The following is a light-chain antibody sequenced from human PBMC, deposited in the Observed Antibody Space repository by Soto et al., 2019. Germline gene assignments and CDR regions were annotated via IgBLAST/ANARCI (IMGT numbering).Light chain of an antibody. J-gene: IGKJ1*01. CDR1: QSVSGK. CDR2: DAS. V-gene: IGKV3-15*01. Sequence: EVLMTQSPATLSVSPGGRATLSCRASQSVSGKLAWYQQKPGQAPRLLIYDASTRATGIPARFSGSGSGTEFTLTISSLQPDDFATYYCQHYNSYSEAFGQGTKVDIK. CDR3: QHYNSYSEA.